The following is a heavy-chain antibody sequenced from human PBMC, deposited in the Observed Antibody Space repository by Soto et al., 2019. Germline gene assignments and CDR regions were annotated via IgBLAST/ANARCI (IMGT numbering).Heavy chain of an antibody. D-gene: IGHD3-3*01. CDR3: ARDRITTRGDAFDL. CDR2: IIPIPDIT. V-gene: IGHV1-69*08. CDR1: GGTFSTYI. J-gene: IGHJ3*01. Sequence: QVQLVQSGAEVRKPGSSVKVSCKAPGGTFSTYIISWVRQAPGQGLEWMGRIIPIPDITNYAQKFPGRVTVTADRSTSTAYMELTSLTSEDTAVYYCARDRITTRGDAFDLWGQGTMVTVSS.